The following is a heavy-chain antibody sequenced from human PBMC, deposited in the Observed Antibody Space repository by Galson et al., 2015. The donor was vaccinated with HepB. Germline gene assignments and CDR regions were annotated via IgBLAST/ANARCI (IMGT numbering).Heavy chain of an antibody. CDR1: GDSVSNNGVA. Sequence: CAISGDSVSNNGVAWNWIRQSRSRGLEWLGRTYYRSKFYNDYAESVKSRITINPDTSRNQVPLQLNSVTPEDTAVYYCARVRQLGQGFHFWGQGTLVTVSS. D-gene: IGHD3-10*01. V-gene: IGHV6-1*01. J-gene: IGHJ4*02. CDR2: TYYRSKFYN. CDR3: ARVRQLGQGFHF.